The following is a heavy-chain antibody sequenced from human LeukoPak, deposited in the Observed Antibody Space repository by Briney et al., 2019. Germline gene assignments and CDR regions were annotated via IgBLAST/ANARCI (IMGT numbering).Heavy chain of an antibody. V-gene: IGHV4-59*01. J-gene: IGHJ3*02. Sequence: KPSETLSLTCTVSGGSISSYYWSWIRQPPGKRLQRSGYIYYSGSTNYNPSLKSRVTISVDTSKNQFSLKLSSVTAADTAVYYCARVLYYYDSSGYYYDAFDIWGQGTMVTVSS. CDR3: ARVLYYYDSSGYYYDAFDI. D-gene: IGHD3-22*01. CDR1: GGSISSYY. CDR2: IYYSGST.